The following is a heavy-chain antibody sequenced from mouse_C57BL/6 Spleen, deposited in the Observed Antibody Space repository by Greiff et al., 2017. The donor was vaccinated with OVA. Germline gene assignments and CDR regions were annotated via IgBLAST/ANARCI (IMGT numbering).Heavy chain of an antibody. CDR2: IYPSDSET. CDR3: ARGGGTPYAMDY. CDR1: GYTFTSYW. J-gene: IGHJ4*01. D-gene: IGHD1-1*01. V-gene: IGHV1-61*01. Sequence: QVQLQQPGAELVRPGSSVKLSCKASGYTFTSYWMDWVKQRPGQGLEWIGNIYPSDSETHYNQKFKDKATLTVDKSSSTAYMQLSSLTSEDSAVYYCARGGGTPYAMDYWGQGTSVTVSS.